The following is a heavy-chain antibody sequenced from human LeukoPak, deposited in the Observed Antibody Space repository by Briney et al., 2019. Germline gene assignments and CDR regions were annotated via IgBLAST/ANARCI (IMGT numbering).Heavy chain of an antibody. CDR2: IYYSGSI. Sequence: KPSETLSLTCTVSGGSISSYYWSWIRQSQGKGLEWIGYIYYSGSINYNPSLKSRVTISVDTSKNQFSLKLSSVTAADTAVYYCARHRNYYDSSVDYWGQGTLVTVSS. J-gene: IGHJ4*02. CDR3: ARHRNYYDSSVDY. CDR1: GGSISSYY. V-gene: IGHV4-59*08. D-gene: IGHD3-22*01.